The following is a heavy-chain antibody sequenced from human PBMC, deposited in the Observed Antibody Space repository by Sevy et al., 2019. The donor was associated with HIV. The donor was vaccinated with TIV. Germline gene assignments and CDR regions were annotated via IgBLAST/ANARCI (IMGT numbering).Heavy chain of an antibody. CDR1: GFRFSAFG. CDR3: AKAPYYDFWSHNYNNWFDP. V-gene: IGHV3-23*01. Sequence: GGSLRLSCVASGFRFSAFGMAWVRQAAGEGLEWVSGINGGGGSTYYRNSVKGRLTVSRDNSKNTVYLQMNSLRADDTVVYYCAKAPYYDFWSHNYNNWFDPWGQGTLVTVSS. J-gene: IGHJ5*02. CDR2: INGGGGST. D-gene: IGHD3-3*01.